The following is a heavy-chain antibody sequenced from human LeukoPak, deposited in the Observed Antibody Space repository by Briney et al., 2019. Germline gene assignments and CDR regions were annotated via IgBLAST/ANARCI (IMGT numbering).Heavy chain of an antibody. V-gene: IGHV3-30*18. CDR1: GFTFSSYG. CDR3: AKGPAPRLGEFSYHALVDY. J-gene: IGHJ4*02. CDR2: ISYDGSNE. D-gene: IGHD3-16*02. Sequence: GVSLRLSCAASGFTFSSYGMHWVRQAPGKGLEWVAFISYDGSNENIADSVKGRFIISRDNSKNTLYLQMNSLRAEDTAVYYCAKGPAPRLGEFSYHALVDYWGQGTLVTVSS.